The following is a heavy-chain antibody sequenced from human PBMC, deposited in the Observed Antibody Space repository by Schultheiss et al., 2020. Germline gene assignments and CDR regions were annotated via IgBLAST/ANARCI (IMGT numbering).Heavy chain of an antibody. CDR3: ASRKYYDSSGYHDAFDI. CDR1: GFTFSSYA. Sequence: GGSLRLSCAASGFTFSSYAMSWVRQAPGKGLEWVSAISGSGGSTYYADSVKGRFTISRDNSKNTLYLQMNSLRADDTAVYYCASRKYYDSSGYHDAFDIWGQGTMVTVSS. J-gene: IGHJ3*02. D-gene: IGHD3-22*01. CDR2: ISGSGGST. V-gene: IGHV3-23*01.